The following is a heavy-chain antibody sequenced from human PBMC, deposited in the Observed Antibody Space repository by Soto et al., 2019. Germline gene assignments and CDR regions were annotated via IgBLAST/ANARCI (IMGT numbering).Heavy chain of an antibody. Sequence: QVQLVQSGAEVKEPGASVTISCKTSGYTFSSFSMHWVRQAPGQGLEWMGIINPRDGSTSYTQRCRGRVILTRDTSTNTIYMEVHGLRSEDTAVYYCARNRGFGESSAGSEEPLGMPAPYHWGQGTLVTVSS. CDR3: ARNRGFGESSAGSEEPLGMPAPYH. CDR1: GYTFSSFS. J-gene: IGHJ5*02. V-gene: IGHV1-46*01. CDR2: INPRDGST. D-gene: IGHD3-10*01.